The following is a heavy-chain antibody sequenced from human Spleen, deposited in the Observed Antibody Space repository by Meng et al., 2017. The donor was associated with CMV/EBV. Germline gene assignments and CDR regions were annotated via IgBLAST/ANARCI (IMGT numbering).Heavy chain of an antibody. V-gene: IGHV3-33*07. CDR1: EFTFTRYA. Sequence: GESLKISCAASEFTFTRYAMYWVRQAPGKGLEWVAFIWFDGSNKYYADSVKGRLTISRDNSESTLYLQMNSLTAEDTAIYYCVKGWQNLGDYWGRGTLVTVSS. J-gene: IGHJ4*02. CDR2: IWFDGSNK. D-gene: IGHD7-27*01. CDR3: VKGWQNLGDY.